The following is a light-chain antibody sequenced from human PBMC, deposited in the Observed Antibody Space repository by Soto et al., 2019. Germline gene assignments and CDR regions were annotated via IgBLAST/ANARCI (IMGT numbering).Light chain of an antibody. J-gene: IGLJ3*02. CDR2: EAI. CDR3: CSYAGSSSFVV. V-gene: IGLV2-23*02. Sequence: QSVLTQPASVSGSPGQSITISCIGVSSDVGSYDLVSWYQHHPGKTPKLIIYEAIKRPSGVSVRFSASKSGNTASLTIYGLQAEDEADYYCCSYAGSSSFVVFGGGTKLTVL. CDR1: SSDVGSYDL.